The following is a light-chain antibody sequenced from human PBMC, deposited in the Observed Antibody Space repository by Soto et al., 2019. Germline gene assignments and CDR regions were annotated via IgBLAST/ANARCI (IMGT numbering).Light chain of an antibody. CDR2: DAF. V-gene: IGKV3-20*01. Sequence: ESVLTQSPGTLSLSPGERATLPCRASQSVSSNYLAWYQQKPGQAPRLLIYDAFTRATGIPDRFSGSGSGADFTLTINRLEPEDFAVYFCQQYGRTPLTFGGGTKVDIK. CDR1: QSVSSNY. CDR3: QQYGRTPLT. J-gene: IGKJ4*01.